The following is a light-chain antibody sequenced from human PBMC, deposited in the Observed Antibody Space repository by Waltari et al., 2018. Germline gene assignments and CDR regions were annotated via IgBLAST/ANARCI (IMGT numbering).Light chain of an antibody. J-gene: IGLJ1*01. Sequence: SFELTQPPSVSVSPGQTARITCSGNNLGGKYTSWYQQKPGQSPLVIIYEDKKRPSGIPERFSGSYSGDTATLTISGTQAMDEADYYCQAWDDRTQWVCGPGTSVTVL. V-gene: IGLV3-1*01. CDR2: EDK. CDR3: QAWDDRTQWV. CDR1: NLGGKY.